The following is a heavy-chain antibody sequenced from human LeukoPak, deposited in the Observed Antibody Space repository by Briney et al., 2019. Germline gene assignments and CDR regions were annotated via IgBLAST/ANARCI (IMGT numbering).Heavy chain of an antibody. CDR1: GFTFSSYE. D-gene: IGHD2-8*01. CDR3: AREGDSCTNGVCYRKVDY. Sequence: GGSLRLSCAASGFTFSSYEMNWVRQAPGKGLEWVSYISSSGSTIYYADSVKGRFTISRDNAKNSLYLRMNSLRAEDTAVYYCAREGDSCTNGVCYRKVDYWGQGTLVTVSS. CDR2: ISSSGSTI. V-gene: IGHV3-48*03. J-gene: IGHJ4*02.